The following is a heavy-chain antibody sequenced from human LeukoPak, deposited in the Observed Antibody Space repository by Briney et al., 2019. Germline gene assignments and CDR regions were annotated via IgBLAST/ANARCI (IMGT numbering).Heavy chain of an antibody. V-gene: IGHV1-2*04. CDR2: INPNSGGT. CDR3: ARASSSWRGMDV. Sequence: ASVKVSCKASGYIFTGYYMHWVRQAPGQGLERMGWINPNSGGTNYAQKFQGWVTMTRDTSISTAYMELSRLRSDDTAVYYCARASSSWRGMDVWGQGTTVTVSS. D-gene: IGHD6-13*01. J-gene: IGHJ6*02. CDR1: GYIFTGYY.